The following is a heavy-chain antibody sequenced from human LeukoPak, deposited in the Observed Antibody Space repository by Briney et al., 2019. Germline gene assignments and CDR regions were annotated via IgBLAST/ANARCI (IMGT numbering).Heavy chain of an antibody. J-gene: IGHJ6*03. D-gene: IGHD3-3*01. Sequence: PGGSLRLSCAASGFTFSSYWMSWVRPAPGKGLEWVANIKQDGSEKYYVDSVKGRFTISRDNAKNSLYLQMNSLRAEDTAVYYCARGTSYYDFWSGYYPNYYYYYMDVWGKGTTVTVSS. CDR1: GFTFSSYW. CDR3: ARGTSYYDFWSGYYPNYYYYYMDV. V-gene: IGHV3-7*01. CDR2: IKQDGSEK.